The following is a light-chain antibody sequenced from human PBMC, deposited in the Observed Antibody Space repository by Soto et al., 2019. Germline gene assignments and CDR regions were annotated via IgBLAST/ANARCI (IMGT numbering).Light chain of an antibody. CDR2: DVS. V-gene: IGLV2-11*01. CDR1: SSDVGGYNY. CDR3: CSYAGTYTWV. Sequence: QSALTQPRSVSGSPGQSVTISCTGTSSDVGGYNYVSWYQQHPGKAPKLMIYDVSQRPSGVPNRFSGSKSDNTASLTISGLQAEDEADCYCCSYAGTYTWVFGGGTKLTVL. J-gene: IGLJ3*02.